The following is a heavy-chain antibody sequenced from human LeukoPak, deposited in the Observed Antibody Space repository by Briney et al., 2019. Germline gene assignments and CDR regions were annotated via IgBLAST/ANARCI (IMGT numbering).Heavy chain of an antibody. V-gene: IGHV1-8*03. Sequence: ASVKVSCKASGYTFTSYDINWVRQATGQGLEWMGWMNPNSGNTGYAQKFQGRVTITRNTSISTAYMELSSLRSEDTAVYYCARVGLNYYDSSGYAYYFDYWGQGTLVTVSS. CDR3: ARVGLNYYDSSGYAYYFDY. D-gene: IGHD3-22*01. CDR1: GYTFTSYD. CDR2: MNPNSGNT. J-gene: IGHJ4*02.